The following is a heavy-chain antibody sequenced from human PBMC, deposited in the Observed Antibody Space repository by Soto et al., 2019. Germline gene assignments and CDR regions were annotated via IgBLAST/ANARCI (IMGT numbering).Heavy chain of an antibody. CDR1: GGTFSSYT. J-gene: IGHJ3*02. CDR2: IIRIFGTA. Sequence: AASVKVSCKASGGTFSSYTINWVRQAPGQGLEWMGGIIRIFGTANYAQKFQGKVTITADESTSTAYMELSSLRSEDTAVYYCARTPKTMGGLAFDIWGQGTMVTVSS. D-gene: IGHD3-10*01. V-gene: IGHV1-69*13. CDR3: ARTPKTMGGLAFDI.